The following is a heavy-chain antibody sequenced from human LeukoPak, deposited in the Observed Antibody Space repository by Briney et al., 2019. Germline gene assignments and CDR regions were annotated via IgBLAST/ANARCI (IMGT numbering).Heavy chain of an antibody. CDR1: GGSISSGSYY. V-gene: IGHV4-61*02. J-gene: IGHJ5*02. CDR3: ARVEYSSSWYAGNWFDP. D-gene: IGHD6-13*01. CDR2: IYTSGST. Sequence: SQTLSLTCTVSGGSISSGSYYWSWIRQPAGKGLERIGRIYTSGSTNYNPSLKSRVTISVDTSKNQFSLKLSSVTAADTAVYYCARVEYSSSWYAGNWFDPWGQGTLVTVSS.